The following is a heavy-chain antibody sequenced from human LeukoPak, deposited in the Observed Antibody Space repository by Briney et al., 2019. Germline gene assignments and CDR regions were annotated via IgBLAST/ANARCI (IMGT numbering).Heavy chain of an antibody. D-gene: IGHD3-16*01. CDR3: AKEGDAYDSYYYYYIDV. J-gene: IGHJ6*03. CDR1: GFTFSSFG. V-gene: IGHV3-33*06. Sequence: PGRSPRLSCAASGFTFSSFGMQWVRQAPGKGLEWVAVIWHDGSNKNYADSVKGRFTISRDNSKNTLYLLMDSLQAEDTAVYYCAKEGDAYDSYYYYYIDVWGKGTTVTVSS. CDR2: IWHDGSNK.